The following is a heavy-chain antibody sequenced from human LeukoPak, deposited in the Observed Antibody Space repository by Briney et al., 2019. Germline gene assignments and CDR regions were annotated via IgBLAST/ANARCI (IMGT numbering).Heavy chain of an antibody. CDR2: ISSSGSTI. Sequence: GGSLRLSCAGSGFTFSSYEMNWVRQAPGKGLEWVSYISSSGSTIYYADSVKGRFTISRDNAKNSLYLQMNSLRAEDTAVYYCARGPMLRGVIIRRSKSGYFDCWGQGTLVTVSS. CDR3: ARGPMLRGVIIRRSKSGYFDC. V-gene: IGHV3-48*03. CDR1: GFTFSSYE. J-gene: IGHJ4*02. D-gene: IGHD3-10*01.